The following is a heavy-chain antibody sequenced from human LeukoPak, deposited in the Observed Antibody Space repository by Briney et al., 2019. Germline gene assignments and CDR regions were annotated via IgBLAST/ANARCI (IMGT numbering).Heavy chain of an antibody. J-gene: IGHJ6*02. Sequence: GGSLRLSCAASGFTFSSYSMNWVRQAPGKGLEWVAVISYDGSNKYYADSVKGRFTISRDNSKNTLYLQMNSLRAEDTAVYYCARVPSYYDILTGYYPEYYYYGMDVWGQGTTVTVSS. D-gene: IGHD3-9*01. CDR1: GFTFSSYS. V-gene: IGHV3-30*03. CDR3: ARVPSYYDILTGYYPEYYYYGMDV. CDR2: ISYDGSNK.